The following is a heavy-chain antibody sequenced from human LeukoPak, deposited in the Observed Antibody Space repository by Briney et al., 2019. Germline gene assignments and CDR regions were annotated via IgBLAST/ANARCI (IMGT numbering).Heavy chain of an antibody. D-gene: IGHD3-10*01. V-gene: IGHV3-23*01. CDR2: ISGSGGST. J-gene: IGHJ4*02. CDR3: ARHGSGSDIAY. Sequence: GGSLRLSCAASGFTFSSYAMSWVRQAPGKGLEWVSAISGSGGSTYYADSVKGRFTISRDNSKNTLYLQMNSLRAEDTAVYYCARHGSGSDIAYWGQGTLVTVSS. CDR1: GFTFSSYA.